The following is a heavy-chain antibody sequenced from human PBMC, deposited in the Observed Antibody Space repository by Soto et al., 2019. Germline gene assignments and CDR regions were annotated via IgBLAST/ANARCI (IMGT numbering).Heavy chain of an antibody. D-gene: IGHD3-3*01. J-gene: IGHJ6*02. CDR1: GFTFDDYA. V-gene: IGHV3-43D*04. CDR2: ISWGGGST. CDR3: AKGHFFGVVTPYGMDV. Sequence: WSLRLSCAASGFTFDDYAMHWVRQAPGKGLEWVSLISWGGGSTYYADSVKGRFTISRDNSKNSLYLQMNSLRAEDTALYYCAKGHFFGVVTPYGMDVWGQGNTVTVSS.